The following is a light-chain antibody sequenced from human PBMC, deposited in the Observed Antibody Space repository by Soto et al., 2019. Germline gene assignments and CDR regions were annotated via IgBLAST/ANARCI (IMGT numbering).Light chain of an antibody. Sequence: EIVVTQSPATLSVSPGERATLSCRASQSVSSNIAWYQQKPGQAPRLLIYGASTRATGIPARFSGSGSGTEFSLTISSLQSEDFAVYYCQQYNSWPLTFGGGTKVDIK. J-gene: IGKJ4*01. V-gene: IGKV3-15*01. CDR2: GAS. CDR3: QQYNSWPLT. CDR1: QSVSSN.